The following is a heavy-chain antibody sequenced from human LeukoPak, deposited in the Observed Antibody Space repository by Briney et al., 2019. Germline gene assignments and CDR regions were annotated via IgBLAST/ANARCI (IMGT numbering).Heavy chain of an antibody. CDR3: ARVSGGGNSLDY. CDR2: IYYSGST. D-gene: IGHD2-15*01. Sequence: SETLSLTCTVSGGSISTYYWNWIRQPPGKGLEWIGYIYYSGSTYYNPSLKSRVTISVDTSKNQFSLKLSSATAADTAVYYCARVSGGGNSLDYWGQGTLVTVSS. J-gene: IGHJ4*02. V-gene: IGHV4-59*06. CDR1: GGSISTYY.